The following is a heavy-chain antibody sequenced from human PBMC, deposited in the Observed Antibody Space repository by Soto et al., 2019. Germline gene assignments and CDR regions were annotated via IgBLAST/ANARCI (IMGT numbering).Heavy chain of an antibody. V-gene: IGHV3-23*01. CDR2: ISFSGGGT. J-gene: IGHJ4*02. D-gene: IGHD6-19*01. Sequence: VSLRLSCAASGFTFSSFAMSWVRQAPGKGLDWVSGISFSGGGTYYADSVEGRFTISRDNSKNTLYLQMNYLRAEDTAVYYCATAAVAGTVPPLSIEYWGQGTLVTVSS. CDR1: GFTFSSFA. CDR3: ATAAVAGTVPPLSIEY.